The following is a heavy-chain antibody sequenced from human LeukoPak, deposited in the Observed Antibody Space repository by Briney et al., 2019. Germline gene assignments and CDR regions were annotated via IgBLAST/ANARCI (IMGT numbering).Heavy chain of an antibody. CDR3: ARDSYLAGYGGNSHYYYYMDV. J-gene: IGHJ6*03. CDR1: GYTFTSYY. V-gene: IGHV1-46*01. CDR2: INPSGGST. Sequence: ASVKVSCKASGYTFTSYYMHWVRQAPGQGLEWMGIINPSGGSTSYAQKFQGRVTMTRDMSTSTVYMELSSLRSEDTAVYYCARDSYLAGYGGNSHYYYYMDVWGKGTTVTVSS. D-gene: IGHD4-23*01.